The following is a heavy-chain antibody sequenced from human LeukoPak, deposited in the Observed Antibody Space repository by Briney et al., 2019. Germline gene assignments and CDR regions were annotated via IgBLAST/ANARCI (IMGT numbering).Heavy chain of an antibody. J-gene: IGHJ1*01. V-gene: IGHV3-23*01. CDR3: VRDFMAMGGTTAYLHY. CDR1: GFIFSIYA. CDR2: ITSRGEST. Sequence: GGSLRLSCAASGFIFSIYAMSWVRQAPGKGLEWVSSITSRGESTWYVDSVKGRFTITRDNSENTLYLQMHSLRAEDMAVYYCVRDFMAMGGTTAYLHYWGQGTLVTVSS. D-gene: IGHD1-26*01.